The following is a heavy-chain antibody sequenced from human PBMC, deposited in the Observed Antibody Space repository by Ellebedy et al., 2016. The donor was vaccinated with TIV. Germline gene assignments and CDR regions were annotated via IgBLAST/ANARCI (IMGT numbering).Heavy chain of an antibody. V-gene: IGHV3-11*04. CDR1: GLTFSDYY. CDR2: ISASGTYI. Sequence: GESLKISCTASGLTFSDYYMSWIRQAPGKGLEWLSFISASGTYIFYTDSVKGRFTISRENAQNSLYLQMNNLRAGDTAVYYCARAPRGFFGIDVWGQGTTVTVSS. J-gene: IGHJ6*02. CDR3: ARAPRGFFGIDV.